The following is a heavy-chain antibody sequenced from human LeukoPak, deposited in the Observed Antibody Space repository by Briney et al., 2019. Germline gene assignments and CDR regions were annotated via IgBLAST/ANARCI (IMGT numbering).Heavy chain of an antibody. CDR2: ISSSGGTT. CDR3: ARDPPDILTGYFLRTGFDC. V-gene: IGHV3-23*01. J-gene: IGHJ4*02. D-gene: IGHD3-9*01. CDR1: GFTFSSYA. Sequence: GGSLRLSCAASGFTFSSYAMSWVRQAPGKGLEWVSAISSSGGTTYYAGSVKGRFTISRDNSRNTLYLQMISLRAEDTAVYYCARDPPDILTGYFLRTGFDCWGQGTLVTVSS.